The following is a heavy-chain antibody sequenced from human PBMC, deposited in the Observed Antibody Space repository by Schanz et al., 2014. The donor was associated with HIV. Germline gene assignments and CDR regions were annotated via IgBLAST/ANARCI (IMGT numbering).Heavy chain of an antibody. CDR1: GFTFSSFA. Sequence: QVQLVESGGGVVQPGRSLRLSCAASGFTFSSFAMHWVRQAPGKGLGWVAVIWYDGSNKYYADSVKGRFTISRDNSKNTLYLQMNSLRAEDTAVYYCAKRRDSGYAYFDYWGQGTLVTVSS. D-gene: IGHD1-1*01. CDR3: AKRRDSGYAYFDY. V-gene: IGHV3-33*06. CDR2: IWYDGSNK. J-gene: IGHJ4*02.